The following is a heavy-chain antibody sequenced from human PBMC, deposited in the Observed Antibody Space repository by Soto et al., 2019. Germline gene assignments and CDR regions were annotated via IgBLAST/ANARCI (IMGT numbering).Heavy chain of an antibody. CDR2: IIPIFGTA. D-gene: IGHD2-21*02. Sequence: VASVKVSCKASGGTFSSYAISWVRQAPGQGLEWMGGIIPIFGTANYAQKFQGRVTITADKSTSTAYMELSSLRSEDTAVYYCARDLKCGGDCFHDAFDIWGQGTMVTVSS. CDR3: ARDLKCGGDCFHDAFDI. CDR1: GGTFSSYA. J-gene: IGHJ3*02. V-gene: IGHV1-69*06.